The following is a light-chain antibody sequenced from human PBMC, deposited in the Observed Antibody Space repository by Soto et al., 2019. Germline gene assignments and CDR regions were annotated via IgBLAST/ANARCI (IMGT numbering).Light chain of an antibody. Sequence: QSVLTQPPSASGTPGQRVTISCPGSSSNIGSNSVNWYQQLPGAAPKLLIYSNNQRPSGVPDRFSGSKSGTSASLAISGLQSEDEADYYCAAWDDSLNGREVLGTGTKVTVL. J-gene: IGLJ1*01. V-gene: IGLV1-44*01. CDR2: SNN. CDR3: AAWDDSLNGREV. CDR1: SSNIGSNS.